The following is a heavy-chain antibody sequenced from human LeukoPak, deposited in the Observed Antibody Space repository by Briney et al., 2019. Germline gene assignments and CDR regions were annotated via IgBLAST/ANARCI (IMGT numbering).Heavy chain of an antibody. J-gene: IGHJ3*02. CDR3: ARDRGVTMGLEI. V-gene: IGHV1-18*04. CDR1: GYTFTNYA. Sequence: ASVNVTFQASGYTFTNYAFTLMRQAPGPGQERVGWTSFFNVKTKYARRFHGRVPMAADGSTSTAFMELRSLRSDDTAVYFCARDRGVTMGLEIWGQGTKVIVPS. D-gene: IGHD3-10*01. CDR2: TSFFNVKT.